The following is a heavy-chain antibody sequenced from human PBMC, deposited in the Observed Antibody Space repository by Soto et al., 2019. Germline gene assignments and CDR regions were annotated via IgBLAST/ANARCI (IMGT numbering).Heavy chain of an antibody. CDR1: GGSINSYY. D-gene: IGHD1-1*01. V-gene: IGHV4-59*01. CDR3: ARVRLGRREDGFDI. CDR2: SYYSGST. Sequence: QVQLQESGPGLVKPSETLSLICTVSGGSINSYYWTWIRQPPGKGLEWIGYSYYSGSTNYNPSLKSRLTISVDTSKNQFALRLSSVTAADTAVYYCARVRLGRREDGFDIWGQGTMVTVSS. J-gene: IGHJ3*02.